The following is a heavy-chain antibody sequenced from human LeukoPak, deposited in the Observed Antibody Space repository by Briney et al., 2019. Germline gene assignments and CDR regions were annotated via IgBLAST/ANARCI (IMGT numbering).Heavy chain of an antibody. D-gene: IGHD1-26*01. CDR3: ARCYSGSQYFDY. V-gene: IGHV3-21*01. Sequence: PGGSLRLSCAASGITFSSYSMNWVRQAPGKGLEWVSSTSSRSSYIYYPDSVKGRFTISRDNAKNSLYLQMNSLRAEDTAVYYCARCYSGSQYFDYWGQGTLVTVSS. CDR2: TSSRSSYI. CDR1: GITFSSYS. J-gene: IGHJ4*02.